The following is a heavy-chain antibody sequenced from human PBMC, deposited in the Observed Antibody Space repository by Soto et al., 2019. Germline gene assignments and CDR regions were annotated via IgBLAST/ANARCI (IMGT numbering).Heavy chain of an antibody. D-gene: IGHD6-19*01. CDR3: TSGLYSSGWYNPDYYFDY. V-gene: IGHV3-15*01. Sequence: GGSLRLSCAASGFTFSNAWMSWVRQAPGKGLEWVGRIKSKTGGGTTDYAAPVKGRFTISRDDSKNTLYLQMNSLKTEDTAVYYCTSGLYSSGWYNPDYYFDYWGQGTLVTVSS. CDR1: GFTFSNAW. J-gene: IGHJ4*02. CDR2: IKSKTGGGTT.